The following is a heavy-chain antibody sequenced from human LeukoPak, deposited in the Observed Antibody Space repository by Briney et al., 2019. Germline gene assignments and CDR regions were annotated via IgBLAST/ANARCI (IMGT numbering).Heavy chain of an antibody. CDR3: ARETGYSPWYFDL. CDR1: GGTFSSYA. CDR2: IIPILGIA. V-gene: IGHV1-69*04. Sequence: ASVKVSCKASGGTFSSYAISWVRQAPGQGLEWMGRIIPILGIANYAQKFQGRVTITADKSTSTAYMELSSLRSEGTAVYYCARETGYSPWYFDLWGRGTLVTVSS. D-gene: IGHD3-9*01. J-gene: IGHJ2*01.